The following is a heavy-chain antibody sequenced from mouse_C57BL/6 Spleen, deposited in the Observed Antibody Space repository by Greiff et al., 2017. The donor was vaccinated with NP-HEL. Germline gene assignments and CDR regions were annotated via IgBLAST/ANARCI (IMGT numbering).Heavy chain of an antibody. V-gene: IGHV1-50*01. CDR1: GYTFTSYW. D-gene: IGHD1-1*01. Sequence: VQLQQPGAELVKPGASVKLSCKASGYTFTSYWMQWVKQRPGQGLEWIGEIDPSDSYTNYNQKFKGKATLTVDTSSSTAYMQLSSLTSEDSAVYYCARSTVVATENAMDYWGQGTSVTVSS. J-gene: IGHJ4*01. CDR2: IDPSDSYT. CDR3: ARSTVVATENAMDY.